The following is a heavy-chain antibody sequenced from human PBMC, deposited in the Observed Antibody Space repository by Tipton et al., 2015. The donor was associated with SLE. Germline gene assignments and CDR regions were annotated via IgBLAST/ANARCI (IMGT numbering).Heavy chain of an antibody. CDR3: ARGAVAGNGPYYFDY. CDR1: GGSFSGYY. CDR2: INHSGST. Sequence: TLSLTCAVYGGSFSGYYWSWIRQPPGKGLEWIGEINHSGSTDYNPSLKSRVTISVDTSKNQFSLKLSSVTAADTAVYYCARGAVAGNGPYYFDYWGQGTLVTVSS. V-gene: IGHV4-34*01. D-gene: IGHD6-19*01. J-gene: IGHJ4*02.